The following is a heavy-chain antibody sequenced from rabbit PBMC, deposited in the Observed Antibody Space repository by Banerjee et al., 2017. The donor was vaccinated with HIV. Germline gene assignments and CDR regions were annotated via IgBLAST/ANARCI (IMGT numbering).Heavy chain of an antibody. Sequence: QEQLEESGGDLVTLGGSLKVTCKASGIDFSSSYYMCWVRQAPGKGLEWIGCIYAGSTDTTYYASWAKGRFTISKTSSTTVTLQMTSLTAADTATYFCAREAGGSAASPLLNLWGQGTLVTVS. V-gene: IGHV1S45*01. CDR1: GIDFSSSYY. CDR2: IYAGSTDTT. D-gene: IGHD8-1*01. CDR3: AREAGGSAASPLLNL. J-gene: IGHJ4*01.